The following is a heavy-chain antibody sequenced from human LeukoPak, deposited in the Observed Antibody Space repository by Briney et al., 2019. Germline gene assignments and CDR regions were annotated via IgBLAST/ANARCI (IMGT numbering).Heavy chain of an antibody. CDR3: ARRGEGGTYYYYYYMDV. CDR1: GGSITNYY. D-gene: IGHD3-10*01. Sequence: PSETLSLTCTVSGGSITNYYWSWIRQPPGKGLEWIGFSYYNGNTNYNPSLKSRVTISVDMSKNQFSLSLRSVTAADTAVYYCARRGEGGTYYYYYYMDVWGKGTTVTISS. J-gene: IGHJ6*03. V-gene: IGHV4-59*01. CDR2: SYYNGNT.